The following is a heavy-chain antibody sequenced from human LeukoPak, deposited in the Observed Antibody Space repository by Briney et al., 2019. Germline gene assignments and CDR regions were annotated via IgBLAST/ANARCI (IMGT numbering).Heavy chain of an antibody. CDR2: INHRGST. V-gene: IGHV4-34*01. J-gene: IGHJ5*02. Sequence: SETLSLTCAVYGGSFSGYYWSWIRQPPGKGLEWIGEINHRGSTNYNPSLKSRVTISVDTSKNQFSLKLSSVTAADTAVYYCARAKPYSSSWYSTFDPWGQGTLVTVSS. D-gene: IGHD6-13*01. CDR1: GGSFSGYY. CDR3: ARAKPYSSSWYSTFDP.